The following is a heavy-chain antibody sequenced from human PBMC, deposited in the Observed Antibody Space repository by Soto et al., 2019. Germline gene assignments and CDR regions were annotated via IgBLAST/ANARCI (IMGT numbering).Heavy chain of an antibody. Sequence: QVHLVEAGGSVVQPGRSLTLSCAASGFTFDSHTMHWVRQTPGKGLEWVAYISYDGSLQDHADSVKGRFSISRDNGRNTVFLEMNSLRPEDSAVYYCARTYSSSWNYLDYWGQGTLVTVSS. V-gene: IGHV3-30*04. CDR2: ISYDGSLQ. CDR1: GFTFDSHT. J-gene: IGHJ4*02. D-gene: IGHD2-2*01. CDR3: ARTYSSSWNYLDY.